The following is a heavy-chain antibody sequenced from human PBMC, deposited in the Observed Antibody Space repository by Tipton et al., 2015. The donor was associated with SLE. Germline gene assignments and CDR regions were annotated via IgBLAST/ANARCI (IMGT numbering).Heavy chain of an antibody. V-gene: IGHV3-7*01. D-gene: IGHD6-6*01. CDR2: VKQDGSKK. CDR1: GFNFNEYW. CDR3: AKEYSSSSGFDY. Sequence: GSLRLSCAASGFNFNEYWMSWVRQAPGKGLEWVANVKQDGSKKYYADSVKGRFPISRDNSKNTLYLQMNSLRAEDTAVYYCAKEYSSSSGFDYWGQGTLVTVSS. J-gene: IGHJ4*02.